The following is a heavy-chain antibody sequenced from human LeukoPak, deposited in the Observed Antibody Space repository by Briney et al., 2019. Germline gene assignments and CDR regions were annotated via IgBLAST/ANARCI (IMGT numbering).Heavy chain of an antibody. D-gene: IGHD5-18*01. CDR2: MSYDGFNK. CDR1: GFTFSSYA. Sequence: GGSLRLSCAASGFTFSSYAMHWVRQSLGKGLEWVAVMSYDGFNKYYADSVKGRSTISRDNSKNTLYLQMNSLRAEDTAVYYCAKTKGYSYGYYFDYWGQGTLVTVSS. V-gene: IGHV3-30*18. J-gene: IGHJ4*02. CDR3: AKTKGYSYGYYFDY.